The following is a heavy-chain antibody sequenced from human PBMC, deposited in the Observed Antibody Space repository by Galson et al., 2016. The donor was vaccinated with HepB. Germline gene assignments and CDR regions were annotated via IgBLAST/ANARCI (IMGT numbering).Heavy chain of an antibody. CDR2: NSAGGANT. V-gene: IGHV3-23*01. D-gene: IGHD6-19*01. J-gene: IGHJ5*02. Sequence: SLRLSCAASGFPFNNYVLGWVRQAPAKGLEWVPLNSAGGANTYSADSVKGRFTISRDNSKNTLYLQMDSLRADDTAVYYCACKYSTGWYAGAFDPWGQGTLVTVSS. CDR1: GFPFNNYV. CDR3: ACKYSTGWYAGAFDP.